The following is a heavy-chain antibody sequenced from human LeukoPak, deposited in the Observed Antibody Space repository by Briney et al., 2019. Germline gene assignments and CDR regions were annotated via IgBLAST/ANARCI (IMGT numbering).Heavy chain of an antibody. CDR2: MNPNSGNT. CDR1: GYTFTSYD. J-gene: IGHJ5*02. Sequence: GASVKVSCKASGYTFTSYDINWVRQATGQGLEWMGWMNPNSGNTGYAQKFQGRVTMTRNTSISTAYMELSSLRSEDTAVYYCARGLYGYSFPARGIFDPWGQGTLVTVSS. CDR3: ARGLYGYSFPARGIFDP. V-gene: IGHV1-8*01. D-gene: IGHD5-18*01.